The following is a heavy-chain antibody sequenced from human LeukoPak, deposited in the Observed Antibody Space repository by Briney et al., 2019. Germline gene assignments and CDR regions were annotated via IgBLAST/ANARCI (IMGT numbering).Heavy chain of an antibody. D-gene: IGHD2-2*01. CDR3: ARGGQVAPQPGNWFDP. Sequence: ASVEVSCKASGYTFTGYYMHWVRQAPGQGVEWMGWINPNSGGTNYAQKFQGRVTMTRDTSISTAYMELSRLRSDDTAVYYCARGGQVAPQPGNWFDPWGQGTLVTVSS. V-gene: IGHV1-2*02. CDR2: INPNSGGT. CDR1: GYTFTGYY. J-gene: IGHJ5*02.